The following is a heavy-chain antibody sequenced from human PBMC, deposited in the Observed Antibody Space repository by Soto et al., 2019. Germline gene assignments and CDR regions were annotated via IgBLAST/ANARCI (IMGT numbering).Heavy chain of an antibody. J-gene: IGHJ6*02. CDR1: VLIFSDYH. Sequence: EVQLVESGGGLVQPGGSLRLSCAASVLIFSDYHMDWVRQAPGKGLEWVGRIRSKANSYTTEYAASLKGRFTISIDDANYSLYLQMNSLKTEDTAVYYCAMLGGWSGGSSGMDVWGQGTTVTVSS. CDR2: IRSKANSYTT. CDR3: AMLGGWSGGSSGMDV. V-gene: IGHV3-72*01. D-gene: IGHD6-19*01.